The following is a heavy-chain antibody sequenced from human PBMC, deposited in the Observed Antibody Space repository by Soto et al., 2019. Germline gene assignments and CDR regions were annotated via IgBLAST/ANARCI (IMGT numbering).Heavy chain of an antibody. D-gene: IGHD4-17*01. CDR1: GYTFTSYA. J-gene: IGHJ5*02. CDR3: ARVAHGDYELVWFDP. CDR2: INAGNGNT. V-gene: IGHV1-3*01. Sequence: ASVKVSCKASGYTFTSYAMHWVRQAPGQRLEWMGWINAGNGNTKYSQKFQGRVTITRDTSASTAYMELSSLRSEDTAVYYCARVAHGDYELVWFDPWGQGTLVTVSS.